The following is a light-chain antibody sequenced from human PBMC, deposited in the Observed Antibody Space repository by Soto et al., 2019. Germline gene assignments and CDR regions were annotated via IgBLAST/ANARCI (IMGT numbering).Light chain of an antibody. Sequence: ETVMTQSPATLSVSPGERATLXXXXSQSVSSKLAWYQQKPGQAPRLLIYGASTRATGIPARFSGSGSGTEFTLSISSLQSEDFAVYYCQQYNNWPPITFGQGTRLEIK. CDR1: QSVSSK. J-gene: IGKJ5*01. CDR3: QQYNNWPPIT. V-gene: IGKV3D-15*01. CDR2: GAS.